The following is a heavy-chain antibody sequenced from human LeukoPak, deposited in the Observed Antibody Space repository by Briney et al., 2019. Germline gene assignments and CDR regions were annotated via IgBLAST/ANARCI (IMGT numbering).Heavy chain of an antibody. CDR1: GFTFSNAW. CDR3: ATDLLDF. V-gene: IGHV3-15*01. CDR2: IKRKSDGGAT. Sequence: GGSLRLSCAASGFTFSNAWMRWVRQAPGKGLEGVGRIKRKSDGGATDFAAPVKRRFIISRDDSNNTLYLQINSLKTEDTAVYYCATDLLDFWGQGTLVSVSS. J-gene: IGHJ4*02.